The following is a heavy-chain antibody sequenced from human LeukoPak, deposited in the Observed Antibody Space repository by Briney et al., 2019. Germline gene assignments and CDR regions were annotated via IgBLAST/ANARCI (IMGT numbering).Heavy chain of an antibody. Sequence: GGSLRLSCAASGFTFDNYAMPWVRQAPGKGLEWVSGIAWNSGNTGLADSVKGRFTISRDNAVNPLYLQMNSLTPEDTAFYFCAKDMNSYGSGSSYNPWGPFDSWGQGTLVTVSS. J-gene: IGHJ4*02. D-gene: IGHD3-10*01. CDR2: IAWNSGNT. V-gene: IGHV3-9*01. CDR1: GFTFDNYA. CDR3: AKDMNSYGSGSSYNPWGPFDS.